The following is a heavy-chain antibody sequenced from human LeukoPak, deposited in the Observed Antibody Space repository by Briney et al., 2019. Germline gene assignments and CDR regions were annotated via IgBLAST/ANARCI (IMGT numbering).Heavy chain of an antibody. V-gene: IGHV3-33*05. J-gene: IGHJ6*02. CDR1: GFTFSGYG. Sequence: RSPRLSCAASGFTFSGYGMHWVGQVPGKGLEWVAFISYDGSHKDYADSVRGRFTIAKDSSRNTLYLQMSSLGAEDTAVYYCARADYCTAISCYGVFYYGMEVCGQRGTVADSS. CDR3: ARADYCTAISCYGVFYYGMEV. CDR2: ISYDGSHK. D-gene: IGHD2-2*01.